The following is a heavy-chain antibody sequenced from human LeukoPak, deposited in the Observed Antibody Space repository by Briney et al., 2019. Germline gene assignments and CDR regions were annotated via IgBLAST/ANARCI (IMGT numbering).Heavy chain of an antibody. CDR3: ARDSPKKRSITIFGVVTNNWFDP. CDR1: GGSISSYY. V-gene: IGHV4-4*07. CDR2: IYTSGST. Sequence: SETLSLTCTVSGGSISSYYWSWIRQPAGKGLEWIGRIYTSGSTNYNPSLKSRVTMSVDTSKNQFSLKLSFVTAADTAVYYCARDSPKKRSITIFGVVTNNWFDPWGQGTLVTVSS. J-gene: IGHJ5*02. D-gene: IGHD3-3*01.